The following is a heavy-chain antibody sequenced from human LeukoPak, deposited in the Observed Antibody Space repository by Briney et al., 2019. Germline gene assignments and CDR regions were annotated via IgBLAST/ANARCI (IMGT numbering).Heavy chain of an antibody. D-gene: IGHD6-19*01. Sequence: GGSLKLSCAPSGFTFSRYTMNWVRQAPGKGLEWVSSISSSSSYVYQADSVKGRFTISRDNAKNSLYLQMNSLRAEDTAIYYCARVGLDNTGWHINWFDPWAQGTLVTVSP. CDR2: ISSSSSYV. J-gene: IGHJ5*02. CDR3: ARVGLDNTGWHINWFDP. V-gene: IGHV3-21*04. CDR1: GFTFSRYT.